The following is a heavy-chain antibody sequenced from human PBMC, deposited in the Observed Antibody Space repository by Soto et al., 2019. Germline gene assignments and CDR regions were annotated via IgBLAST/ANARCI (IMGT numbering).Heavy chain of an antibody. CDR3: ARAQGSSTSLEIYYYYYYGMDV. Sequence: QVQLVQSGAEVKKPGSSVKVSCKASGGTFSSYAISWVRQAPGQGLEWMGGIIPISDTTNYAQKFQGRVTITAYESTSTAYMELSSLRYEDTAVYYCARAQGSSTSLEIYYYYYYGMDVWGQGTTVTVSS. J-gene: IGHJ6*02. CDR2: IIPISDTT. V-gene: IGHV1-69*01. D-gene: IGHD2-2*01. CDR1: GGTFSSYA.